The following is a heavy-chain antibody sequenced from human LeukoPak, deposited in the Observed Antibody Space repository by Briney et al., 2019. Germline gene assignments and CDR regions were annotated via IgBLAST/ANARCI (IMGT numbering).Heavy chain of an antibody. CDR3: ARLDCSGGSCYQNYYYGMDV. CDR1: GGTFSSYA. CDR2: IIPIFGTA. J-gene: IGHJ6*02. V-gene: IGHV1-69*13. Sequence: SVKVSRKASGGTFSSYAISWVRQAPGQGLEWMGGIIPIFGTANYAQKFQGRVTITADESTSTAYMELGSLRSEDTAVYYCARLDCSGGSCYQNYYYGMDVWGQGTTVTVSS. D-gene: IGHD2-15*01.